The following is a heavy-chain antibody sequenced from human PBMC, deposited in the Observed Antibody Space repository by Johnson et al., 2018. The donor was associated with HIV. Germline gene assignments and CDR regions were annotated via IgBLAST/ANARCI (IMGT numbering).Heavy chain of an antibody. V-gene: IGHV3-33*01. CDR2: IWFDGNNK. J-gene: IGHJ3*02. Sequence: QVQLVESGGGVVQPGRSLRLSCAASGFSFSRYGMHWVRQAPGKGLQWVAVIWFDGNNKYYTESVKGRFTISRDNSENTLYLQMNSLRAEDTAVFFCARDWSWRGSLKGGGAFDIWGQGTMVTVSS. D-gene: IGHD1-26*01. CDR1: GFSFSRYG. CDR3: ARDWSWRGSLKGGGAFDI.